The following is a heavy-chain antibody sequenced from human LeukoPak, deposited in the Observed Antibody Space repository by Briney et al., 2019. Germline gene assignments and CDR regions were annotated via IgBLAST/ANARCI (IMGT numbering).Heavy chain of an antibody. CDR2: INPNSGGT. J-gene: IGHJ6*02. Sequence: GASVKVSCKASGGTFSSYAISWVRQAPGQGLEWMGRINPNSGGTNYAQKFQGRVTMTRDTSISTAYMELSRLRSDDTAVYYCARENYYYGMDVWGQGTTVTVSS. CDR3: ARENYYYGMDV. CDR1: GGTFSSYA. V-gene: IGHV1-2*06.